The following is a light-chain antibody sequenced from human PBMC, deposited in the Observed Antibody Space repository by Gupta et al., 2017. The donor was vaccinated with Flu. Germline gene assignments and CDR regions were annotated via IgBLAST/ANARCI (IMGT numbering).Light chain of an antibody. CDR3: QSVDTSMNSWV. V-gene: IGLV1-40*01. Sequence: QSVLTQPPSVSGAPGQRVTISCTGSSSNIGAGYDVHWYQQLPGRAPKLLMYGNTNRTSGVPDRFSGSKSGTSASLATTGLEAEDEADYYCQSVDTSMNSWVFGGGTKVTVL. CDR2: GNT. CDR1: SSNIGAGYD. J-gene: IGLJ3*02.